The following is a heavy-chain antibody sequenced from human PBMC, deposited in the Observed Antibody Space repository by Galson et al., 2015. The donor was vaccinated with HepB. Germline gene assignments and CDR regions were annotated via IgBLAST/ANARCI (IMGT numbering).Heavy chain of an antibody. CDR2: ISGSGGST. V-gene: IGHV3-23*01. Sequence: SLRLSCAASGFTFSTYAMSWVRQAPGKGLDWVSAISGSGGSTYYADSVKGRFTISRDNSKNTLYLQMYSLRAEDTAVYYCVKEGGIAAAGSKEVVDYWGQGTLVTVSS. CDR1: GFTFSTYA. CDR3: VKEGGIAAAGSKEVVDY. D-gene: IGHD6-13*01. J-gene: IGHJ4*02.